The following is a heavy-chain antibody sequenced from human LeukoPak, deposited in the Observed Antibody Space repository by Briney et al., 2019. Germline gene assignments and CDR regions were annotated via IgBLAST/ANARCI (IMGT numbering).Heavy chain of an antibody. CDR2: IYYSGST. Sequence: TSETLSLTCTVYGGSISSGDYYWSWIRQPPGKGLEWIGYIYYSGSTYYNPSLKSRVTISVDTSKNQFSLKLSSVTAADTAVYYCARDSGVYCSSTSCYGLDPWGQGTLVTVSS. V-gene: IGHV4-30-4*08. J-gene: IGHJ5*02. CDR1: GGSISSGDYY. D-gene: IGHD2-2*01. CDR3: ARDSGVYCSSTSCYGLDP.